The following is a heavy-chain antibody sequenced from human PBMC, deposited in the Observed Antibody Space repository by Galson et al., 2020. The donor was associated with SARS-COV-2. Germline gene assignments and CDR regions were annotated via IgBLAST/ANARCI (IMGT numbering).Heavy chain of an antibody. V-gene: IGHV3-72*01. CDR2: IRNKANKYST. Sequence: GESLKISCEASGFTFSAHYMDWVRQAPGKGLEWIGRIRNKANKYSTKYAASVKGRVTISRDDSKNSVHLQMNRLRTEDTAVYYCVRVGPPNHDAFDVWAQGTMVTLSS. CDR1: GFTFSAHY. J-gene: IGHJ3*01. CDR3: VRVGPPNHDAFDV.